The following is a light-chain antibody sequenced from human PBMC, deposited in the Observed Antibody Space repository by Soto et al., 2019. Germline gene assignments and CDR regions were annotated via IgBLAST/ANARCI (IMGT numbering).Light chain of an antibody. CDR3: LLYYGGAGAV. V-gene: IGLV7-43*01. CDR2: STS. Sequence: QAVVTQEPSLTVSPGGTVTLTCASSTGAVTSGYYPNWFQQKPGQAPRALISSTSNKHSWTPARFSGSLLGGKAALTLSGGQPEDEAEYYCLLYYGGAGAVFGTGTKVTVL. J-gene: IGLJ1*01. CDR1: TGAVTSGYY.